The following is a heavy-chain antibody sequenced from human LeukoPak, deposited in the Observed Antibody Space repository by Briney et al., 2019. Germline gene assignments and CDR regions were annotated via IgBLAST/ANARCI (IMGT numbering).Heavy chain of an antibody. CDR1: GFNFSNHP. CDR3: TGGMDV. D-gene: IGHD2-15*01. J-gene: IGHJ6*02. CDR2: INASGTGT. V-gene: IGHV3-23*01. Sequence: SGGPLRLSCVASGFNFSNHPLSWVRQAPGQGLEWVSAINASGTGTFYADSVRGRFVISRDNSEKKMFLQMNSLRAEDTAVYYCTGGMDVWGQGTAV.